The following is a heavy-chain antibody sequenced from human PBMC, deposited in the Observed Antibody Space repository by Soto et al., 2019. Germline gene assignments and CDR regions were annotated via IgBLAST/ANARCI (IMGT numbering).Heavy chain of an antibody. D-gene: IGHD6-19*01. V-gene: IGHV1-18*01. Sequence: QIQLVQSGAEVKKPGASVKVSCKASGYTFTNYDIGWVRQAPGQGLEWMGWISPYSDNTNYAQKLQGRGTMTTDTSMSTAYMELRSLRSDDTAVYYCVRFASSGWYTGGYWGQGTLVTVSS. CDR2: ISPYSDNT. J-gene: IGHJ4*02. CDR3: VRFASSGWYTGGY. CDR1: GYTFTNYD.